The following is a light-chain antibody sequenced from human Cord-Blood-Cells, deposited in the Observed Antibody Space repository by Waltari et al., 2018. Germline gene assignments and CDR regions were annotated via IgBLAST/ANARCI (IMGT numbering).Light chain of an antibody. CDR3: QSYDSSNRV. CDR2: EDN. Sequence: NFTLPQPHSVSESPGKTVTISCTRSSGSIASHYVQWYQQRPGSSPTTVIYEDNQRPSGVPDRFSGSIDSSSNSASLTISGLKTEDEADYYCQSYDSSNRVFGGGTKLTVL. CDR1: SGSIASHY. V-gene: IGLV6-57*01. J-gene: IGLJ3*02.